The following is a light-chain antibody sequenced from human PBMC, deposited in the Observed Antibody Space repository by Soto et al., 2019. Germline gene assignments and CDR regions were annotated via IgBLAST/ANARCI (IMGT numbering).Light chain of an antibody. CDR1: QGINTF. Sequence: DIQLTQSPSVLSASVGDRVTLTCRASQGINTFLAWYQQKPGKAPTLLIHDASTLNPGVPSRFRGSGSRTDFTLTITYLQPEDFAIYYCQQFNSYPRTFGQGTKLQIK. J-gene: IGKJ2*02. V-gene: IGKV1-9*01. CDR2: DAS. CDR3: QQFNSYPRT.